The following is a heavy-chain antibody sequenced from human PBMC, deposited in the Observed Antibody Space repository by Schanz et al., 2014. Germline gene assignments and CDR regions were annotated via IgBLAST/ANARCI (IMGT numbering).Heavy chain of an antibody. CDR1: GFSFGTYA. Sequence: EVQLVESGGGLVKPGGSLRLSCAASGFSFGTYAMSWVRQAPGKGLQWVARIKSKTDGGTRDYAAPVKGRFTISTDDSKNTLYLQMNSLRAEDTAIYYCAKDAPYPFDLWGRGTLITVSS. V-gene: IGHV3-15*01. CDR2: IKSKTDGGTR. CDR3: AKDAPYPFDL. J-gene: IGHJ2*01.